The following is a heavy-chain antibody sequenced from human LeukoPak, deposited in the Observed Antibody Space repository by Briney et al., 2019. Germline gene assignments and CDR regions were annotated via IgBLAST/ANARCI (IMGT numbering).Heavy chain of an antibody. D-gene: IGHD2-2*01. Sequence: GGSLRLSCAASGFTFDDYAMHWVRQAPGKGLEWVSGISWNSGSIGYADSVKGRFTISRDNAKNSLYLQMNSLRAEDMALYYCAKRDDCSSTSCYGGFDPWGQGTLVTVSS. V-gene: IGHV3-9*03. CDR2: ISWNSGSI. CDR1: GFTFDDYA. J-gene: IGHJ5*02. CDR3: AKRDDCSSTSCYGGFDP.